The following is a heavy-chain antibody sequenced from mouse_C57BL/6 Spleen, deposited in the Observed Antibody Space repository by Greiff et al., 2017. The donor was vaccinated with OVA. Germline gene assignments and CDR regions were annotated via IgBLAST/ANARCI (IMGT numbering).Heavy chain of an antibody. Sequence: QVQLQQPGAELVRPGSSVKLSCKASGYTFTSYWMHWVKQRPIQGLEWIGNIDPSDSETHYNQKFKDKATLTVDKSSSTAYMQSSRLTSEDSAVYYCARSDSSGYPFAYWGQGTLVTVSA. CDR1: GYTFTSYW. CDR2: IDPSDSET. J-gene: IGHJ3*01. D-gene: IGHD3-2*02. V-gene: IGHV1-52*01. CDR3: ARSDSSGYPFAY.